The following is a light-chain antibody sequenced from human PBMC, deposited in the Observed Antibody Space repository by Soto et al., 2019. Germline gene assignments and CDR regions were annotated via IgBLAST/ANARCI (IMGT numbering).Light chain of an antibody. V-gene: IGKV1-39*01. CDR1: QGISDY. CDR3: QQTDSFPWT. Sequence: DIQMTQSPSSLSASVGDRVTISCRASQGISDYLSWFQQKPGEAPKLLINTASTLPSGVPIRFSGAGSRTHFSLTISGLQPEDSAIYYCQQTDSFPWTFGQGTRVDIK. CDR2: TAS. J-gene: IGKJ1*01.